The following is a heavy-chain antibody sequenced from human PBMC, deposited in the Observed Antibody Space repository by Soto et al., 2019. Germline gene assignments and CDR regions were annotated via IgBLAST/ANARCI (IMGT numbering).Heavy chain of an antibody. CDR2: IKQDGSEK. J-gene: IGHJ4*02. Sequence: EVQLVESGGDLVQPGGSLRLSCAASGFTFSNYWMSWVRQAPGKGLEWVANIKQDGSEKHYVDSVKGRFTISRDNAKNALYLQMNRLSAEDKAVYYCAGVTTVGGYGGQGTLVTVSS. CDR3: AGVTTVGGY. CDR1: GFTFSNYW. D-gene: IGHD4-17*01. V-gene: IGHV3-7*01.